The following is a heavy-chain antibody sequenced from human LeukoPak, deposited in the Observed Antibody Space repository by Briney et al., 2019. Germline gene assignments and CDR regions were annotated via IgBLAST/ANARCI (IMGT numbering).Heavy chain of an antibody. D-gene: IGHD3-3*01. CDR2: IYHSGST. Sequence: PSETLSLTCAVSGYSISSGYYWGWIRQPPGKGLEWIGSIYHSGSTYYNPSLKSRVTISVDTSKNQFSLKLSSVTAADTAVYYCASRLLYPGAFDYWGQGTLVTVSS. V-gene: IGHV4-38-2*01. J-gene: IGHJ4*02. CDR3: ASRLLYPGAFDY. CDR1: GYSISSGYY.